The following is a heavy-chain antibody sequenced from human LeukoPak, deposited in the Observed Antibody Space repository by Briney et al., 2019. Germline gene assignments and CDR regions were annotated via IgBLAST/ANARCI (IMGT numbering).Heavy chain of an antibody. J-gene: IGHJ6*02. CDR2: ISSSSSYI. CDR1: GFTFSSYS. V-gene: IGHV3-21*01. Sequence: GGSLRLSCAASGFTFSSYSMNWVRQAPGKGLEWVSSISSSSSYIYYADSVKGRFTISRDNAKNSLYLQMNSLRAEDTAVYYCARVRWLLLRSYGMDVWGQGTTVTVSS. D-gene: IGHD3-22*01. CDR3: ARVRWLLLRSYGMDV.